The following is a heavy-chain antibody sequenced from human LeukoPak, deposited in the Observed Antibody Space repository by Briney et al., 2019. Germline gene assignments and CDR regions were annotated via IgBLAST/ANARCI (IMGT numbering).Heavy chain of an antibody. V-gene: IGHV3-30*03. D-gene: IGHD6-6*01. J-gene: IGHJ4*02. CDR1: GFTFSSYG. CDR2: ISYDGSNK. CDR3: ARVVVSSSSDYFDY. Sequence: GGSLRLSCAASGFTFSSYGMHWVRQAPGKGLEWVTVISYDGSNKYYADSVKGRFTISRDNSKKTLYLQMNSLRGEDTAVYYCARVVVSSSSDYFDYWGQGTLVIVSS.